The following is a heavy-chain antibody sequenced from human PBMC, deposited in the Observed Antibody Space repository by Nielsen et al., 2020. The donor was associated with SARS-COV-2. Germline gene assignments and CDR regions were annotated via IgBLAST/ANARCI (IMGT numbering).Heavy chain of an antibody. CDR1: GGSISSYY. V-gene: IGHV4-59*08. D-gene: IGHD3-22*01. Sequence: SETLSLTCTVSGGSISSYYWSWIRQPPGKGLEWIGYIYYSGSTNYNPSLKSRVTISVDTSKNQFSLKLSSVTAADTAVYYCARHMDWSSGYYPSYYFDYWGQGTLVTVSS. CDR2: IYYSGST. CDR3: ARHMDWSSGYYPSYYFDY. J-gene: IGHJ4*02.